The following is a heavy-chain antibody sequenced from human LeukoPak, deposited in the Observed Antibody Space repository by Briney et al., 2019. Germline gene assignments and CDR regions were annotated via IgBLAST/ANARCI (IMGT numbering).Heavy chain of an antibody. V-gene: IGHV3-30*18. CDR2: ISYDGSNK. CDR3: AKVQAAARYQNYGMDV. CDR1: GFTFSNYG. D-gene: IGHD6-13*01. Sequence: PGRSLRLSCAASGFTFSNYGFHWVRQAPGKGLGWVAVISYDGSNKYYTNSVKGRFILSRDNSKNTLFLQMNSLRIEDTAVYYCAKVQAAARYQNYGMDVWGQGTTVTVS. J-gene: IGHJ6*02.